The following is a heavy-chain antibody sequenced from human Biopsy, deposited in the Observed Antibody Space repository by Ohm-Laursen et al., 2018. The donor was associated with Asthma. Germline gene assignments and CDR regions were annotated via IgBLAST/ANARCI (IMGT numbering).Heavy chain of an antibody. J-gene: IGHJ5*02. D-gene: IGHD1-20*01. CDR3: ARAAITGIRGWFDP. Sequence: SQTLSLTCTVSGGSISSGAYYWSWVRQPPGKGLEWIGYIYYIGSTYYNPSLKSRVTISADTSKNQFHLNLSSVTAADTAVYFCARAAITGIRGWFDPWGQGTQVTVSS. V-gene: IGHV4-30-4*01. CDR2: IYYIGST. CDR1: GGSISSGAYY.